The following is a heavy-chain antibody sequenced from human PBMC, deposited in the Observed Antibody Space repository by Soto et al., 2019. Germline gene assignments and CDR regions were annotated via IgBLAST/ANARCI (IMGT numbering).Heavy chain of an antibody. CDR1: GGSINNYY. CDR3: ARVYSGSYYEFDY. Sequence: QVQLQESGPGLVKPSETLSLTCTVSGGSINNYYWSWIRQPAGKGLGWIGRIYTSGSTNYNPSLKSRVTMSVDTSKNQFSLKLSSVTAADTAVYYCARVYSGSYYEFDYWGQGTLVTVSS. V-gene: IGHV4-4*07. J-gene: IGHJ4*02. CDR2: IYTSGST. D-gene: IGHD1-26*01.